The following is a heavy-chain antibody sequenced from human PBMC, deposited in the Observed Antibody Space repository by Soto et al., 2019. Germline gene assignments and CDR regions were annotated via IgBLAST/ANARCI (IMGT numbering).Heavy chain of an antibody. CDR1: GYTFTGYY. D-gene: IGHD2-2*01. CDR3: ARDRSSTSWNNWFDP. CDR2: INPNSGGT. J-gene: IGHJ5*02. Sequence: QVQLVQSGAEVKKPGASVKVSCKASGYTFTGYYMHWVRQAPGQGLEWMGWINPNSGGTNYAPKFRGRVTMTRDTSIGTAYMELSRLRSDDTAVYYCARDRSSTSWNNWFDPWGQGTLVTVSS. V-gene: IGHV1-2*02.